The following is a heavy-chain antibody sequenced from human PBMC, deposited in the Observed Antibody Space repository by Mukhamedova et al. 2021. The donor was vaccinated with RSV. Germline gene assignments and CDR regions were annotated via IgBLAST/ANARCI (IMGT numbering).Heavy chain of an antibody. J-gene: IGHJ4*02. V-gene: IGHV1-2*02. CDR3: ARXVLATQNXXX. D-gene: IGHD3-3*01. Sequence: GQGLEWMGWINPQTGGTNFAQKXQGXLTMTRGTSISTAYMELSGLSQDDTAVYYCARXVLATQNXXXWXQATLVTVSS. CDR2: INPQTGGT.